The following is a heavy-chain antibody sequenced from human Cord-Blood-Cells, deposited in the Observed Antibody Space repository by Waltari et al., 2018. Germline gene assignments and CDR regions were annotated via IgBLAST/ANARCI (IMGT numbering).Heavy chain of an antibody. Sequence: EVQLVESGGGLVKPGGSLRLSCAASGFTFSSYSMNWVLPAPGKGLEWVSSISSSSSYIYYADSVKGRFTISRDNAKNSLYLQMNSLRAEDTAVYYCARDPVTTVTYYFDYWGQGTLVTVSS. V-gene: IGHV3-21*01. CDR2: ISSSSSYI. CDR3: ARDPVTTVTYYFDY. D-gene: IGHD4-4*01. CDR1: GFTFSSYS. J-gene: IGHJ4*02.